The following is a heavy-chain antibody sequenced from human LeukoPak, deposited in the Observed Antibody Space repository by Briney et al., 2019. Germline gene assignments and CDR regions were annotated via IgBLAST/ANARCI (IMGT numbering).Heavy chain of an antibody. CDR2: IYWDDDK. D-gene: IGHD3-22*01. Sequence: SGPTLVNPTQTLTLTCTFSGFSLSTSGVGVGWIRQPPGKALEWLALIYWDDDKRYSPSLKSRLTITKDTSKNQVVLTMTNMDPVDTATCYCALQQLPYYYDSSGTVAWGQGTLVTVSS. V-gene: IGHV2-5*02. CDR3: ALQQLPYYYDSSGTVA. CDR1: GFSLSTSGVG. J-gene: IGHJ5*02.